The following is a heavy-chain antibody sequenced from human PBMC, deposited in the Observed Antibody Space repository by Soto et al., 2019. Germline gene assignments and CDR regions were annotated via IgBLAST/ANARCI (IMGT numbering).Heavy chain of an antibody. D-gene: IGHD2-2*01. V-gene: IGHV3-30*18. J-gene: IGHJ6*02. CDR2: ISYDGSNK. CDR1: GFTFSSYG. Sequence: QVQLVESGGGVVQPGRSPRLSCAASGFTFSSYGMHWVRQAPGKGLEWVAVISYDGSNKYYADSVKGRFTISRDNSKNTLYLQMNSLRAEDTAVYYCAKETLVVPAAIQYYYYGMDVWGQGTTVTVSS. CDR3: AKETLVVPAAIQYYYYGMDV.